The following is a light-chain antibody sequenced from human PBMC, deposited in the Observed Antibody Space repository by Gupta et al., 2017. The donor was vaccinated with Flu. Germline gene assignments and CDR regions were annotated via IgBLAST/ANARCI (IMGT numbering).Light chain of an antibody. CDR1: QSVSSY. CDR3: QQPSNWPPYT. Sequence: EIVLTQSPATLSLSPGERATLSCRASQSVSSYLAWYQQKPCQAPRLLIYDASNRDTGIPARFSGSGCGKDVSLTISSRELEDFAVYYVQQPSNWPPYTFGQGTKVEIK. CDR2: DAS. V-gene: IGKV3-11*01. J-gene: IGKJ2*01.